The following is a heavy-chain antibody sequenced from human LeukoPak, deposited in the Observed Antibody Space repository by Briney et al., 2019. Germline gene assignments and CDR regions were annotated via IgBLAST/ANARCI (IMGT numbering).Heavy chain of an antibody. CDR1: GFTXSSYX. CDR2: ISTTSSTI. Sequence: LXXXXSGFTXSSYXXNWVRXAPGKXXEWGSXISTTSSTIYYADSVKGRFTISRDNAKNSLYLQMNSLRAEDTAVYYCVRDYYDSSGYYNYETWGQGTLVTVSS. V-gene: IGHV3-48*04. CDR3: VRDYYDSSGYYNYET. J-gene: IGHJ5*02. D-gene: IGHD3-22*01.